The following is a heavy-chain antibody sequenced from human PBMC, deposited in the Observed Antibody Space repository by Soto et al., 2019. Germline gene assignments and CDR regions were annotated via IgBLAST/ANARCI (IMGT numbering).Heavy chain of an antibody. CDR2: IYSNGDT. J-gene: IGHJ6*02. V-gene: IGHV4-31*03. Sequence: SETLSLTCSVSSDSMNSGGYYWSWIRQHPGKGLEWIGYIYSNGDTYYNPSLKSRVTISVDTSKNQFSLNLTSVTAADTAVYYCARRGGSSSGYYYYAMDVWGQGTTVTV. D-gene: IGHD6-6*01. CDR1: SDSMNSGGYY. CDR3: ARRGGSSSGYYYYAMDV.